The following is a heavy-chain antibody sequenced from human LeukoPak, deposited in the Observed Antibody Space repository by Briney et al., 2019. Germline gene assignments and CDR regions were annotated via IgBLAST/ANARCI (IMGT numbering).Heavy chain of an antibody. CDR2: IYYSGNT. D-gene: IGHD3-16*02. CDR3: ASHLSFQH. J-gene: IGHJ1*01. CDR1: GGSIGSSFYY. Sequence: PSETLSLTCTVSGGSIGSSFYYWGWIRQPPGKGLEWIGSIYYSGNTYYNPSLKSRVTISVDTSKNQFSLKLSSVTAADTAVYFCASHLSFQHWGQGTLVTVSS. V-gene: IGHV4-39*01.